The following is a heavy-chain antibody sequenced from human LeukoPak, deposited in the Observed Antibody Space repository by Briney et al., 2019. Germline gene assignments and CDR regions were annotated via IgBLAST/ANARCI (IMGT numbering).Heavy chain of an antibody. J-gene: IGHJ6*02. CDR2: INHSGST. D-gene: IGHD3-3*01. CDR1: GGSFSGYY. Sequence: PSETLSLTCAVYGGSFSGYYWSWIRQPPGKGLEWIGEINHSGSTNYNPSLKSRVTISVDTSKNQFSLKLSSVTAADTAVYYCARVRRYDFLSGYPTTDYHYGMDVWGQGPTVTVSS. CDR3: ARVRRYDFLSGYPTTDYHYGMDV. V-gene: IGHV4-34*01.